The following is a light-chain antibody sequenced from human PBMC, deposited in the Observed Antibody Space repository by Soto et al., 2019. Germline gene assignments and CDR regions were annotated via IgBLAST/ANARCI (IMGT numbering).Light chain of an antibody. CDR1: SSDVGGYNY. Sequence: QSVLTQPASVSGSPGQSITISCTGTSSDVGGYNYVSWYQQHPGKAPKLMIYEVTHRPSEVSNRFSGSKSGNTASLTISGLQAEDEADYYCSSYTSSSTPYVFGTGTKVTVL. V-gene: IGLV2-14*01. CDR3: SSYTSSSTPYV. J-gene: IGLJ1*01. CDR2: EVT.